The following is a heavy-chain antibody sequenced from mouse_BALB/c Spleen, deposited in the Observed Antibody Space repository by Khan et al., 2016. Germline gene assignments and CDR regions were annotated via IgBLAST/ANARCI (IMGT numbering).Heavy chain of an antibody. Sequence: VQLQESGAELMKPGASVKISCKATGYTFSNYWIEWLKERPGHGLEWIGEILPGSGTTNYNEKFKGTATFTAETSSNTACMQLSSLTSEDSAVYYCARGSYWGQGTLVTVSA. CDR1: GYTFSNYW. J-gene: IGHJ3*01. CDR3: ARGSY. V-gene: IGHV1-9*01. CDR2: ILPGSGTT.